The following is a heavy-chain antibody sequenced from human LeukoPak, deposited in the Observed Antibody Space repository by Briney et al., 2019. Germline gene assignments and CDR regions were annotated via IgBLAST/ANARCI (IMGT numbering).Heavy chain of an antibody. D-gene: IGHD3-3*01. Sequence: SETLSLTCTVSGGSISSSSYYWGWTRQPPGKGLEWIGSIYYSGGTYYNPSLKSRVTISVDTSKNQFSLKLSSVAAADTAVYYCARHESRYYDFWSGYYMSWFDPWGQGTLVTVSS. CDR1: GGSISSSSYY. J-gene: IGHJ5*02. CDR3: ARHESRYYDFWSGYYMSWFDP. CDR2: IYYSGGT. V-gene: IGHV4-39*01.